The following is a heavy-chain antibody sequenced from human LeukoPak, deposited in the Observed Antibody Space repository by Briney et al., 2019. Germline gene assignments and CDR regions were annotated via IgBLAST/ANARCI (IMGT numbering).Heavy chain of an antibody. D-gene: IGHD3-3*01. CDR1: GFTFSTYY. J-gene: IGHJ6*03. Sequence: GGSLRLSCAASGFTFSTYYMNWVRQAPGKGLEWVANINQDESEKYYVDSVKGRFTISRDNAKNSLYLQMTSLRAEDTAVYYCARDDFWSGYPYYFYYYMDVWGAGTTVTVSS. V-gene: IGHV3-7*01. CDR2: INQDESEK. CDR3: ARDDFWSGYPYYFYYYMDV.